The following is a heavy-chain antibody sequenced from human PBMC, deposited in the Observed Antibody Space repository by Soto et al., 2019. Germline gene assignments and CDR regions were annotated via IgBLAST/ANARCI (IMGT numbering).Heavy chain of an antibody. CDR2: IIPIFGTA. CDR3: VRGPYVLDYYYYGMDV. D-gene: IGHD3-3*02. V-gene: IGHV1-69*13. J-gene: IGHJ6*02. CDR1: GGTFSSYA. Sequence: SVKVSCKASGGTFSSYAISWVRQAPGQGLEWMGGIIPIFGTANYAQKFQGRVTITADESTSTAYMELSSLRSEDTAVYYCVRGPYVLDYYYYGMDVWGQGTMVTVSS.